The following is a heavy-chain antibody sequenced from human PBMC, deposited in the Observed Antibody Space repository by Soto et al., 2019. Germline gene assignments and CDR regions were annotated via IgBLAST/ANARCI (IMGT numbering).Heavy chain of an antibody. CDR3: ANGNSIYGDYGFDW. V-gene: IGHV3-23*01. D-gene: IGHD4-17*01. Sequence: EVQLLESGGGLVQPGGSLRLSCAASGFTFSTYAMNWVRQAPGKGLEWVSAITGSGGTTYFADSVKGRFPISRDNSKNTLYLQMNSLRAEDTAVYYCANGNSIYGDYGFDWWGQGTLVTVSS. CDR1: GFTFSTYA. CDR2: ITGSGGTT. J-gene: IGHJ4*02.